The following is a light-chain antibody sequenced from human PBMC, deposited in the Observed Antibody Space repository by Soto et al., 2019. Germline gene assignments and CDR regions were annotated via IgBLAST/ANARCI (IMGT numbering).Light chain of an antibody. Sequence: QSVLTQPPSVSGAPGQRVTISCTGSSSNIGAGYDVHWYQQLPGTAPKLLIYGNSNRPSGVPDRFSGSKSGTSASLAITGLQAEDEADYYCQSYDSSLSGWGFGGVTNLTVL. V-gene: IGLV1-40*01. CDR3: QSYDSSLSGWG. CDR2: GNS. CDR1: SSNIGAGYD. J-gene: IGLJ2*01.